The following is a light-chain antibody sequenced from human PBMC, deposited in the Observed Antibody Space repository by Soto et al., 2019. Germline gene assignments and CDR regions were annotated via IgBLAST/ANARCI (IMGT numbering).Light chain of an antibody. CDR3: GSWDSSLSAYV. J-gene: IGLJ1*01. V-gene: IGLV2-14*01. CDR1: SSDVGGYNY. CDR2: EVS. Sequence: QSVLTQPASVSGSPGQSITISCTGTSSDVGGYNYVSWYQQHPGKAPKLMIYEVSNRPSGISNRFSGSKSGNTASLTLSGLQAEDEADYYCGSWDSSLSAYVFGTGTKVTV.